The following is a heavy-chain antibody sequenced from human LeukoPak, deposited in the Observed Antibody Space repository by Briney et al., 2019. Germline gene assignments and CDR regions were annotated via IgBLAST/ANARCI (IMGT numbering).Heavy chain of an antibody. CDR3: ARDSSGYGSAAFDY. D-gene: IGHD6-19*01. V-gene: IGHV3-33*01. CDR1: GFTFSSYG. Sequence: GGSLRLSCAASGFTFSSYGMHWVRQAPGKGLEWVAVIWYDGSNKYYADSVKGRFTVSRDNSKNTLYLQMNSLRAEDTAVYYCARDSSGYGSAAFDYWGQGTLVTVSS. CDR2: IWYDGSNK. J-gene: IGHJ4*02.